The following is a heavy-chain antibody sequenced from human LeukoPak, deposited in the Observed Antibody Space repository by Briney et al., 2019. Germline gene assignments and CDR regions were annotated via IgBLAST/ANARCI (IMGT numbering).Heavy chain of an antibody. D-gene: IGHD2-15*01. CDR1: GFTVSGNH. CDR2: IYSGGGT. V-gene: IGHV3-53*01. CDR3: ARKYCSGGSCYWVDDY. J-gene: IGHJ4*02. Sequence: PGGSLRLSCAASGFTVSGNHMSWVRQAPGKGLEWVSLIYSGGGTYYADSVKGRFTISRDDSKNTLSLQMNSLRAEDTAVYYCARKYCSGGSCYWVDDYWGQGTLVTVSS.